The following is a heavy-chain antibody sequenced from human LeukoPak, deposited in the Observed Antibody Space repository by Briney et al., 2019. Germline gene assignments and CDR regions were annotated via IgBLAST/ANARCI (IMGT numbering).Heavy chain of an antibody. J-gene: IGHJ4*02. V-gene: IGHV3-23*01. CDR3: AREAAFGRGDPYFDY. Sequence: GGSLRLSCVATSRFTFSTYAMSWVRQAPGKGLEWVSTISGTGGRTYYADSVKGRFTISRDNSKNTLYLQMNSLRAEDTAVYYCAREAAFGRGDPYFDYWGQGTLVTVSS. D-gene: IGHD3-10*01. CDR2: ISGTGGRT. CDR1: RFTFSTYA.